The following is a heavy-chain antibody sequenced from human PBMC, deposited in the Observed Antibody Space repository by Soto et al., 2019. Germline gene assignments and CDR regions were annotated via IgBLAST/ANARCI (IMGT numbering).Heavy chain of an antibody. CDR1: GGTFSSYA. CDR3: AVGKGGTTSYWDYYGMDV. Sequence: QVQLVQSGAEVKKPGSSVKVSCKASGGTFSSYAISWVRQAPGQGLEWMGGIIPIFGTANYAQQFQGRVTITADESTSTSYMELSSLRSEDTAVYYCAVGKGGTTSYWDYYGMDVWGQGTTVTVSS. CDR2: IIPIFGTA. V-gene: IGHV1-69*01. D-gene: IGHD1-7*01. J-gene: IGHJ6*02.